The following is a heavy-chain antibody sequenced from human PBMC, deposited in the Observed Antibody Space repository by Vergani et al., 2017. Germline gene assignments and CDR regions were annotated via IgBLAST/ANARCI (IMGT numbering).Heavy chain of an antibody. J-gene: IGHJ4*02. Sequence: EVQLVESGGGLVKPGGSLRLSCAASGFTFSSYSMNWVRQAPGKGLEWVSSISSSSSYIYYADSVKGRFTISRDNAKNSLYLQMNSLRAEDTAVYYCAREGPSRDFDWLSFDYWGQGTLVTVSS. CDR1: GFTFSSYS. CDR2: ISSSSSYI. V-gene: IGHV3-21*01. D-gene: IGHD3-9*01. CDR3: AREGPSRDFDWLSFDY.